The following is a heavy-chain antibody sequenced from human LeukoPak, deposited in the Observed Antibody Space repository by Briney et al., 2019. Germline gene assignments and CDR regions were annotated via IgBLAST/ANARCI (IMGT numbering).Heavy chain of an antibody. CDR3: ARGPIPVTTSPNWFDP. J-gene: IGHJ5*02. Sequence: SETLSLTCAVYGGSFSGYYWSWIRQPPGKGLEWIGEINHSGSTNYNPSLKSRVTISVDTSKNQFSLKLSSVTAADTAVYYFARGPIPVTTSPNWFDPWGQGTLVTVPS. D-gene: IGHD1-14*01. CDR1: GGSFSGYY. CDR2: INHSGST. V-gene: IGHV4-34*01.